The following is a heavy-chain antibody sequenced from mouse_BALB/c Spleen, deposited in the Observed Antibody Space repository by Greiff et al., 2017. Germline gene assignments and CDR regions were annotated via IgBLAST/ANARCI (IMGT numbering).Heavy chain of an antibody. D-gene: IGHD2-1*01. CDR2: ISDGGSYT. V-gene: IGHV5-4*02. CDR1: GFTFSDYY. CDR3: ARDHRGNYVWFAY. Sequence: EVKLMESGGGLVKPGGSLKLSCAASGFTFSDYYMYWVRQTPEKRLEWVATISDGGSYTYYPDSVKGRFTISRDNAKNNLYLQMSSLKSEDTAMYYCARDHRGNYVWFAYWGQGTLVTVSA. J-gene: IGHJ3*01.